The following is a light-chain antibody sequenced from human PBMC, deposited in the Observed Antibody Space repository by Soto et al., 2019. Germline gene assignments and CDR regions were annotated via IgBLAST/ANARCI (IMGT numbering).Light chain of an antibody. Sequence: QSALTQPASVSGSPGQSITISCTGTSSDVGGYNYVSWYQQHPGKAPKLMIYDVSNRPSGVSNRFSGSKSGNTAPLTISGLQAEDEADYYCSSYTSSNTHLVFGGGTKLTVL. CDR3: SSYTSSNTHLV. CDR1: SSDVGGYNY. CDR2: DVS. J-gene: IGLJ2*01. V-gene: IGLV2-14*01.